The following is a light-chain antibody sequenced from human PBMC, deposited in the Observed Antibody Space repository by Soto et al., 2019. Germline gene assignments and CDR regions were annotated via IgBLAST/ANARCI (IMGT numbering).Light chain of an antibody. CDR3: HQYRSSSRLT. V-gene: IGKV3-20*01. CDR2: GAS. J-gene: IGKJ5*01. CDR1: QSVSSSY. Sequence: EIVLTQSAGTLSLSPGERATLSCRTRQSVSSSYLAWYQQKPGQAPRLLIYGASRIATGVTARFSDSGSGTDVNHTIRSLEPEDFAVYYCHQYRSSSRLTFGQGTRLEIK.